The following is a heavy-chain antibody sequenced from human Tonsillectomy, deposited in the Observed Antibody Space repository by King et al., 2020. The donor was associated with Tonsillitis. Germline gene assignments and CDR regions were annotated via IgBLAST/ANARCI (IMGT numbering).Heavy chain of an antibody. V-gene: IGHV3-23*04. D-gene: IGHD2-2*02. CDR3: AKGGDCSSTSCYKVGMDV. CDR1: GFTFSNYA. CDR2: ISGSGGSP. J-gene: IGHJ6*02. Sequence: VQLVESGGGLVQPGGSLRLSCAASGFTFSNYAMSWVRQAPGKGLEWVSAISGSGGSPYYADSVKGRFAISRDNSKNTLYLQMNSLRAEDTAVYYCAKGGDCSSTSCYKVGMDVWGQGTTVTVSS.